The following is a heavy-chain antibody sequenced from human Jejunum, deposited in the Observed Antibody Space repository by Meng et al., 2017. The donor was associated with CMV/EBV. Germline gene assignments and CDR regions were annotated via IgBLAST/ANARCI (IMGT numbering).Heavy chain of an antibody. CDR3: AKDLVGYTYSPRGGFDP. D-gene: IGHD5-12*01. V-gene: IGHV3-30*02. CDR1: FRSFG. Sequence: FRSFGMHWFRQAPGKGLEWVALIRYDGTNKYYGDSVKGRFTISRDNSKNTLYLQMNSLRPEDTAIYYCAKDLVGYTYSPRGGFDPWGQGTLVTVSS. J-gene: IGHJ5*02. CDR2: IRYDGTNK.